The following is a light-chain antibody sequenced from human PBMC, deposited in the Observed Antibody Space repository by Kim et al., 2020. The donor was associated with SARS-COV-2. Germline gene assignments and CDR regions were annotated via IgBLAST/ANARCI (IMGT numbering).Light chain of an antibody. Sequence: QTATLTGSGDSTNVGNKEVAWLQHHQGHPPKLVSYRNNNRPSGISERLSASRSGNTASLTITELQPEDEADYYCSAWDTSLSGWVFGGGTQLTVL. CDR3: SAWDTSLSGWV. J-gene: IGLJ3*02. CDR1: STNVGNKE. CDR2: RNN. V-gene: IGLV10-54*01.